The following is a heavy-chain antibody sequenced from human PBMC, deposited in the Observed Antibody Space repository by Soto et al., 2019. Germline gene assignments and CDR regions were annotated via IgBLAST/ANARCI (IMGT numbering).Heavy chain of an antibody. J-gene: IGHJ4*02. CDR2: IWYDGVNK. D-gene: IGHD2-2*03. Sequence: QVQLAESGGGVVQPGKSLRLSCAASGFSFSVFGIHWVLQIPGKGLDWVAVIWYDGVNKYYADSVKGRFTVSRDNSQNTVYLQMNSLRVDDTAIYYCARESLDHGMLLDSWGQGTLVTVST. CDR3: ARESLDHGMLLDS. V-gene: IGHV3-33*01. CDR1: GFSFSVFG.